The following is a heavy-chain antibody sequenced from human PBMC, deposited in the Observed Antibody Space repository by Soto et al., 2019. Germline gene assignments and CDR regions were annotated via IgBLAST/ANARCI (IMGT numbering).Heavy chain of an antibody. CDR2: ISSDGDIT. V-gene: IGHV3-64D*06. CDR3: VKVSTFYDILTGYYSTNFFDP. Sequence: LRLSCSASGFTFSEYSMHWVRQAPGKGLQYVSTISSDGDITYYADSAKGRFTISRDNSKNTLYLQMNSLRPEDTAVYYCVKVSTFYDILTGYYSTNFFDPWGQGTLVTVSS. J-gene: IGHJ5*02. CDR1: GFTFSEYS. D-gene: IGHD3-9*01.